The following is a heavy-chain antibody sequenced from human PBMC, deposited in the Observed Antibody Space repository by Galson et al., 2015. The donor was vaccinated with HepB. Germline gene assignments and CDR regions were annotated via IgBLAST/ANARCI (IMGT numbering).Heavy chain of an antibody. CDR1: GFTFSSYW. CDR2: INSDGSST. Sequence: SLRLSCAASGFTFSSYWMHWVRQAPGKGLVWVSRINSDGSSTSYADSVKGRFTISRDNAKNTLYLQMNSLRAEDTAVYYCARGWGVDAFDIWGQGTMVTVSS. D-gene: IGHD3-16*01. CDR3: ARGWGVDAFDI. J-gene: IGHJ3*02. V-gene: IGHV3-74*01.